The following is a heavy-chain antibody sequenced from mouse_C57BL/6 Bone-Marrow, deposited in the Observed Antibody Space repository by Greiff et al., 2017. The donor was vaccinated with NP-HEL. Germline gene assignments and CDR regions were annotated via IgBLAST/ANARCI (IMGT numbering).Heavy chain of an antibody. V-gene: IGHV5-17*01. Sequence: EVQLVESGAGLVKPGGSLNLSCAASGFTFSDYGMHWVRQAPEKGLEWVAYISSGSSTIYYAATVKGRFTISRDNAKHTLFLQMTSLRSEDTAMYYCARPDWDVRYFDVWGTGTTVTVSS. CDR3: ARPDWDVRYFDV. D-gene: IGHD4-1*01. CDR2: ISSGSSTI. CDR1: GFTFSDYG. J-gene: IGHJ1*03.